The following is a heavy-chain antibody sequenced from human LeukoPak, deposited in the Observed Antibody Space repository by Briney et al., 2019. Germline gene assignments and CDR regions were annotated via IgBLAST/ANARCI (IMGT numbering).Heavy chain of an antibody. J-gene: IGHJ4*01. D-gene: IGHD3-22*01. V-gene: IGHV1-18*01. CDR2: ISAYNGST. CDR3: ARLLHGYYDSSGYYPDY. CDR1: GYTFTSYG. Sequence: ASVKVSCKASGYTFTSYGISWVRQAPGQGLEWMGWISAYNGSTNYAQKLQGRVTMTTDTSTSTAYMELRSLRSDDTAVYYCARLLHGYYDSSGYYPDYWGRNPGHRLL.